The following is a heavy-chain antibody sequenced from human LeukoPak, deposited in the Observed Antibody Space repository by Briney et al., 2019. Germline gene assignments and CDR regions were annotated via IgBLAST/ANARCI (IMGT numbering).Heavy chain of an antibody. CDR3: ARAQPAVAGPHAFDI. CDR1: GFTFSIYS. Sequence: PGGSLRLSCAASGFTFSIYSMNWVRQAPEKGLEWVSSISSTSSTIYYADSVKGRFTISRDNAKKALYLQMNSLRVGDTAVYYCARAQPAVAGPHAFDIWGQGTMVTVAS. J-gene: IGHJ3*02. CDR2: ISSTSSTI. D-gene: IGHD6-19*01. V-gene: IGHV3-48*01.